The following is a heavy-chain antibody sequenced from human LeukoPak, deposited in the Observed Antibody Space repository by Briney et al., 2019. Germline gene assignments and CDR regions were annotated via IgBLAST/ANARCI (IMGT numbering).Heavy chain of an antibody. CDR2: MNPNSGNT. D-gene: IGHD3-22*01. J-gene: IGHJ4*02. V-gene: IGHV1-8*01. Sequence: GASVKVSCKASGYTFTSYDINWVRQATGQGLEWMGWMNPNSGNTGYAQKFQGRVTMTRNTSISTAYMELSSLSPEDTALYYCATPGGGSSGAFGYWGQGTLVTVSS. CDR3: ATPGGGSSGAFGY. CDR1: GYTFTSYD.